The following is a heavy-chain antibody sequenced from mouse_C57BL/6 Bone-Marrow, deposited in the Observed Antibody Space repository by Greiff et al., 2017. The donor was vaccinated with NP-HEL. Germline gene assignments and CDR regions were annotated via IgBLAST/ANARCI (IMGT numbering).Heavy chain of an antibody. CDR1: GYTFTSYW. CDR2: INPGSGST. Sequence: QVQLQQSGAELVKPGASVKMSCKASGYTFTSYWITWVKQRPEQGLEWIGAINPGSGSTNYHEKVKGQATLTVDTSSSTAYLQLSSLQSEDSAVDYCAKNRGGNDAMDYWGQGTSVTVAS. J-gene: IGHJ4*01. V-gene: IGHV1-55*01. CDR3: AKNRGGNDAMDY.